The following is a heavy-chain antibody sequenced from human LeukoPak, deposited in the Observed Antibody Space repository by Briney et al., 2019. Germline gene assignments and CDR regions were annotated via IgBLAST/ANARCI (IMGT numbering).Heavy chain of an antibody. CDR2: ISYDGSNK. V-gene: IGHV3-30*18. Sequence: GGSLRLSCAASGFTFSSYSMNWVRQAPGKGLEWVAVISYDGSNKYYADSVKGRFTISRDNSKNTLYLQMNSLRAEDTAVYYCAKWGTRDAFDIWGQGTMVTVSS. D-gene: IGHD1-7*01. CDR1: GFTFSSYS. CDR3: AKWGTRDAFDI. J-gene: IGHJ3*02.